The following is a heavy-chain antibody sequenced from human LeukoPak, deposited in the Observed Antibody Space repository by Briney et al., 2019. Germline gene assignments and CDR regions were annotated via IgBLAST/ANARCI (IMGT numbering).Heavy chain of an antibody. Sequence: ASVKVSCKASGGTFSSYAISWVRQAPGQGLEWMGRIIPILGIANYAQKFQGRVTITADKSTSTAYMELSSLRSDDTAVYYCAINYYDSSGYHYYWGQGTLVTVSS. J-gene: IGHJ4*02. D-gene: IGHD3-22*01. V-gene: IGHV1-69*04. CDR1: GGTFSSYA. CDR3: AINYYDSSGYHYY. CDR2: IIPILGIA.